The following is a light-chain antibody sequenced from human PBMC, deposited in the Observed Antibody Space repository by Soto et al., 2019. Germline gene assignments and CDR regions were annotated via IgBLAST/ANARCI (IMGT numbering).Light chain of an antibody. J-gene: IGKJ5*01. CDR2: GAS. CDR3: HHYGGSPIT. CDR1: QSVSSSY. V-gene: IGKV3-20*01. Sequence: EIGLTQSPGTLSLSPGERATLSCRASQSVSSSYLAWYQQKPGQAPRLLIYGASSRATGIPDRFSGSGSGTDLTLTISRLEPEDFAVYYCHHYGGSPITFGQGTRLEIK.